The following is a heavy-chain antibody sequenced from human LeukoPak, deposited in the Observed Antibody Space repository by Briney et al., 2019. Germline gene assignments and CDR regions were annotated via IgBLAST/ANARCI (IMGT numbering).Heavy chain of an antibody. J-gene: IGHJ4*02. V-gene: IGHV3-74*01. CDR3: VPGGGFAV. D-gene: IGHD4-23*01. CDR2: IYSDGITT. Sequence: HPGGSLSLSCAPSGLTISRDSMHWVQQAPGKGLVWASRIYSDGITTHYAYSVKGLFTISSDDDKNTVHLLMNSLRADDTAVYYCVPGGGFAVWGQGSLVTVSS. CDR1: GLTISRDS.